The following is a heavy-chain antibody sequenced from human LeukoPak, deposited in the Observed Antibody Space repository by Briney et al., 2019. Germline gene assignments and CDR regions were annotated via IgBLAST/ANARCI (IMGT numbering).Heavy chain of an antibody. CDR1: GGSISDYY. V-gene: IGHV4-59*01. CDR2: IYYSGST. CDR3: ARGTGLDY. Sequence: SETLSLTCTVSGGSISDYYWNWIRQPPGKGLEWIGYIYYSGSTNFNPSLKSRVTLSIDTSKNHFSLKLSSVTAADTAVYYCARGTGLDYWGQGTPVTVSS. J-gene: IGHJ4*02. D-gene: IGHD3/OR15-3a*01.